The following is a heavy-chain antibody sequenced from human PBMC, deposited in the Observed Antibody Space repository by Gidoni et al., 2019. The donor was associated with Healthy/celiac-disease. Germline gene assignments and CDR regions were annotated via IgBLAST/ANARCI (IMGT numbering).Heavy chain of an antibody. CDR1: GFTFSDYY. J-gene: IGHJ6*02. V-gene: IGHV3-11*06. CDR2: ISSSSSYT. CDR3: ARDHCSSTSCWPRRWDV. D-gene: IGHD2-2*01. Sequence: QVQLVESGGGLVKPAGSLRLSCAASGFTFSDYYMSWIRQAPGKGLEWVSYISSSSSYTNYADSVKGRFTISRDNAKNSLYLQMNSLRAEDTAVYYCARDHCSSTSCWPRRWDVWGQGTTVTVSS.